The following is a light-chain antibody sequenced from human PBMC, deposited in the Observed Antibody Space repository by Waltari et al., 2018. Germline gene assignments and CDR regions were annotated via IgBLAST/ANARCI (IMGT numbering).Light chain of an antibody. J-gene: IGKJ2*01. CDR3: QRYNSYANT. V-gene: IGKV1-5*01. CDR2: GAS. Sequence: DILMTQSPSTLSASVGDRVTITCRASQSINTYLAWYQQKPGKAPKIRIYGASTLESGVPRRFSGTGSGTEFTLTIRSLQPDDFATYYCQRYNSYANTFGQGTKVDIK. CDR1: QSINTY.